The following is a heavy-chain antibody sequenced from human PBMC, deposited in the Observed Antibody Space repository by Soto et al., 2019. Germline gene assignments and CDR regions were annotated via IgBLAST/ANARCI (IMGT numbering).Heavy chain of an antibody. CDR3: ARDWYSSGWHDWFDP. CDR2: IYYSGST. J-gene: IGHJ5*02. Sequence: QVQLQESGPGLVKPSETLSLTCTVSGGSISSYYWSWIRQPPGKGLEWIGYIYYSGSTNYNPSLKSRVTISVDTSKNQFSRKLSSVTAADTAVYYCARDWYSSGWHDWFDPWGQGTLVTVSS. CDR1: GGSISSYY. V-gene: IGHV4-59*01. D-gene: IGHD6-19*01.